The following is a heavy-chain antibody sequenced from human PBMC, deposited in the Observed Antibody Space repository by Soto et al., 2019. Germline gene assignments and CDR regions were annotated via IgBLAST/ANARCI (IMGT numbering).Heavy chain of an antibody. CDR2: ISGSGGST. J-gene: IGHJ6*02. Sequence: GGSLRLSCAASGFTFSSYAMSWVRQAPGKGLEWVSAISGSGGSTYYADSVKGRFTISRDNSKNTLYLQINSLRAEDTAVYYCAKDSGMITFGGVIVMSGMDVWGQGTTVTVSS. CDR3: AKDSGMITFGGVIVMSGMDV. D-gene: IGHD3-16*02. CDR1: GFTFSSYA. V-gene: IGHV3-23*01.